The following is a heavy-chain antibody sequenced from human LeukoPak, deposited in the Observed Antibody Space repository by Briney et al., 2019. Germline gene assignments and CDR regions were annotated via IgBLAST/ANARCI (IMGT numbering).Heavy chain of an antibody. V-gene: IGHV3-74*01. D-gene: IGHD3-22*01. CDR1: GFTFSTYW. J-gene: IGHJ1*01. Sequence: GGSLRLSCAASGFTFSTYWMHWVRQAPGKGLVWVSRIKSDGGTNYADSVKGRFTISGDNAKKTVSLQMNSPRPEDTGVYYCARAPSEIGGYYPEYFRHWGQGTLVTVSS. CDR3: ARAPSEIGGYYPEYFRH. CDR2: IKSDGGT.